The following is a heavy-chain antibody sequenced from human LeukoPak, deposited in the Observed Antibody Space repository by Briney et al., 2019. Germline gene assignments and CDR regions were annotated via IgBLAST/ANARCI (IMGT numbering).Heavy chain of an antibody. CDR2: ISGGGETT. V-gene: IGHV3-23*01. CDR1: GFTFSIYA. J-gene: IGHJ4*02. D-gene: IGHD4-17*01. Sequence: PGGSLRLSCAASGFTFSIYAMSWVRQAPGKGLEWVSSISGGGETTYYADSAKGRFTISRDNSQNTLYLQMNSLRAEDTAVYYCARDYADYVGYFFFDYWGQGTLVTVSS. CDR3: ARDYADYVGYFFFDY.